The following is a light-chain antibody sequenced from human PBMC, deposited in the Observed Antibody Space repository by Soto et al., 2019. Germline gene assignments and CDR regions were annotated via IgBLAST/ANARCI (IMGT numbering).Light chain of an antibody. Sequence: DIHMTQSPASLSASVGDRVTITCRASQTISRFLNWYQHKPGKAPKXMIYGASSLQSGVPSRFSGSGSGTDFTLNISSLQPEDLATYSCQQGFSTPWTFGQGTKVDIK. J-gene: IGKJ1*01. CDR1: QTISRF. CDR2: GAS. V-gene: IGKV1-39*01. CDR3: QQGFSTPWT.